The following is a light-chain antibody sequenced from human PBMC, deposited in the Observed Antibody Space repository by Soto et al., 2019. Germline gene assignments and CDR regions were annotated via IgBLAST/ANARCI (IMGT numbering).Light chain of an antibody. J-gene: IGLJ1*01. V-gene: IGLV2-14*01. Sequence: QSVLTQPASVSGSPGQSITISCTGTSSDVGGYDYVSWYQQHPGKAPKLMIYDVSNRPSGVSNRFSGSKSGNTASLTISGLQAEDEADYYCSSYTSSSTLDVFGTGTKPPS. CDR1: SSDVGGYDY. CDR3: SSYTSSSTLDV. CDR2: DVS.